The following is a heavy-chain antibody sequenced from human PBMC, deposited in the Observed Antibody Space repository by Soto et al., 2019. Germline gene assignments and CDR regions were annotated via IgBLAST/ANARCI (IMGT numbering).Heavy chain of an antibody. V-gene: IGHV3-7*01. CDR1: GFTFSTYW. CDR2: LDQDGSER. Sequence: EVQLVESGGGLVQPGGSLRLSCAASGFTFSTYWMTWVRRPPGKGLEWVANLDQDGSERYYVDSVRGRFTISRDNAKNSLYLQINRLRAGDTAVYYCVCGGNFFVYWGQGTLVTVSP. CDR3: VCGGNFFVY. D-gene: IGHD3-16*01. J-gene: IGHJ4*02.